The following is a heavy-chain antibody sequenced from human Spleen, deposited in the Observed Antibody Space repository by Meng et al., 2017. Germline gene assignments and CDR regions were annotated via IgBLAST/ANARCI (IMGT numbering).Heavy chain of an antibody. J-gene: IGHJ2*01. Sequence: QVPLQDPGPGLVNPSQPLSLTCTVSGGSISRGGYYWSWIRQHPGKGLEWIGYIYYSGSTYYNPSLKSRVTISVDTSKNQFSLKLSSVTAADTAVYYCARDRTYYYGSGDWYFDLWGRGTLVTVSS. CDR1: GGSISRGGYY. D-gene: IGHD3-10*01. V-gene: IGHV4-31*03. CDR3: ARDRTYYYGSGDWYFDL. CDR2: IYYSGST.